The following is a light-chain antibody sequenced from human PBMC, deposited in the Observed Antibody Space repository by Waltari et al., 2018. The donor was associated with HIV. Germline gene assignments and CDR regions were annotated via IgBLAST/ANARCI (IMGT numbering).Light chain of an antibody. CDR3: SAWDSSLSVWV. Sequence: QASLPQPPSAVSGSRQPATPTYTGESNNVGNQEAPCLQQHQGHPPKLLPYKNNNRPSGISKSLSASRSGNTASLTITGLRPEDEADYYCSAWDSSLSVWVFGGGTKLTVL. J-gene: IGLJ3*02. CDR2: KNN. CDR1: SNNVGNQE. V-gene: IGLV10-54*01.